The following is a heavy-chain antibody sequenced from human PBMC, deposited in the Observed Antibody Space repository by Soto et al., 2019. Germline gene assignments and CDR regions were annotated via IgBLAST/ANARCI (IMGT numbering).Heavy chain of an antibody. CDR2: ISSSGSTI. V-gene: IGHV3-11*01. CDR1: GFTFSDYY. CDR3: ARDRRSTSSDWFDP. J-gene: IGHJ5*02. Sequence: GGSLRLSCAASGFTFSDYYMSWIRRAPGKGLEWVSYISSSGSTIYYADSVKGRFTISRDNAKNSLYLQMNSLRAEDTAVYYCARDRRSTSSDWFDPWGQGTLVTVSS. D-gene: IGHD2-2*01.